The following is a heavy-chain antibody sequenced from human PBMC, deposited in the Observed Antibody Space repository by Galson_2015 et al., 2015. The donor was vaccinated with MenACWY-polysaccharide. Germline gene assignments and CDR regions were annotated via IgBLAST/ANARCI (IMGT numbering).Heavy chain of an antibody. CDR3: TLPLGKGFDY. V-gene: IGHV3-74*01. Sequence: ALRLSCAASGFTFNREGKHWGRHAPGKGLGWVSGINADGGNTSYVDSVKGRFTVYRDNAKITLYLQMNSLRAEDTAVYYFTLPLGKGFDYWGQGTLVTVSS. J-gene: IGHJ4*02. CDR2: INADGGNT. CDR1: GFTFNREG. D-gene: IGHD1-26*01.